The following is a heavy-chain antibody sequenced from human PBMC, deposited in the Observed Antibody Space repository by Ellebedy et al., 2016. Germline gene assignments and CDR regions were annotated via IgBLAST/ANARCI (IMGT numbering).Heavy chain of an antibody. CDR2: IYPRDSDT. CDR3: ATYGGLDV. CDR1: GYSFSNYW. D-gene: IGHD2-21*01. V-gene: IGHV5-51*01. J-gene: IGHJ6*04. Sequence: GGSLRLXXKASGYSFSNYWIGWVRQMPGKGLEWMGVIYPRDSDTRYSQSFKGHIIISADTSSSTAYLQWTSLKASDSAVYYCATYGGLDVWGKGTTVTVSS.